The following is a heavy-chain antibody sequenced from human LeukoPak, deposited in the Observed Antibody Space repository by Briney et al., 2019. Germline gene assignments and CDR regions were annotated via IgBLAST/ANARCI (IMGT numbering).Heavy chain of an antibody. CDR3: AKEYRGNHWSFVF. J-gene: IGHJ4*02. CDR1: GFSFSNTG. V-gene: IGHV3-30*02. CDR2: IRYAGNNA. D-gene: IGHD5-12*01. Sequence: GGSLRLPCAPSGFSFSNTGMHAVRQAPGKGLEWVAFIRYAGNNAYYADSVKGRFTISRDNSKGKLFLQMDILRPDDTSVYYCAKEYRGNHWSFVFWGQGTLVTVSS.